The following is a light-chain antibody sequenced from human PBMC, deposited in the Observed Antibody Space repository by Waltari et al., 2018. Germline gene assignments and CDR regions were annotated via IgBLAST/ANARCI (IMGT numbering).Light chain of an antibody. Sequence: QSALTQPAAVSGSPGQSVTISCTGASSAIGRSDIVPWYQQHPGNAPKLVISDVSKRPSGVSDRFSGSKSGDTASLTISGLQFEDEADYYCCSYAGNYVWVFGGGTRLTVL. V-gene: IGLV2-23*02. CDR1: SSAIGRSDI. CDR3: CSYAGNYVWV. CDR2: DVS. J-gene: IGLJ3*02.